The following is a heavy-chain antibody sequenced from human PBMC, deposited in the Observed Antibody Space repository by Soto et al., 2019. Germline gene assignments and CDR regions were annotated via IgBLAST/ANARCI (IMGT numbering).Heavy chain of an antibody. D-gene: IGHD1-1*01. J-gene: IGHJ4*02. V-gene: IGHV1-18*01. CDR3: ARDRQLERRNGGGGIDY. CDR2: ISAYNGNT. Sequence: QVQLVQSGAEVKKPGASVKVSCKASGYTFTSYGISWVRQAPGQGLEWMGWISAYNGNTNYAQKLQGKVTMTTHTSTTTAYMELRSPRSDDTAVYYCARDRQLERRNGGGGIDYWGQGTLVTVSS. CDR1: GYTFTSYG.